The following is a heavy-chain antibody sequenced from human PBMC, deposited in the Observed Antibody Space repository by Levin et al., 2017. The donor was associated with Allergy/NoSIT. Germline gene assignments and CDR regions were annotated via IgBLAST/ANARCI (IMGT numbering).Heavy chain of an antibody. CDR2: IYHSGST. CDR3: ASVIVATNNFDY. J-gene: IGHJ4*02. V-gene: IGHV4-4*02. Sequence: SCAVSGGSISSSNWWSWVRQPPGKGLEWIGEIYHSGSTNYNPSLKSRVTISVDKSKNQFSLKLSSVTAADTAVYYCASVIVATNNFDYWGQGTLVTVSS. CDR1: GGSISSSNW. D-gene: IGHD5-12*01.